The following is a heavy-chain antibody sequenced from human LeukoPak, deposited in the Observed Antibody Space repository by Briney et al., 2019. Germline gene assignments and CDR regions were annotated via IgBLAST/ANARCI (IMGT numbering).Heavy chain of an antibody. CDR2: ISSRSSYI. CDR1: GFTFSSYS. J-gene: IGHJ4*02. D-gene: IGHD6-6*01. V-gene: IGHV3-21*01. Sequence: GGSLTLSCAASGFTFSSYSMNWVRQAPGKGLEWVSSISSRSSYIYYADSVKGRFTISRDNAKNSLYLQMNSLRAEDTAVYYCARTSTSSFDYWGQGTLVTVSS. CDR3: ARTSTSSFDY.